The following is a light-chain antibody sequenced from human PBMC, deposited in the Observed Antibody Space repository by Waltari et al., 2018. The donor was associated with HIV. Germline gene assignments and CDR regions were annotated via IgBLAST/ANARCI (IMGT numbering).Light chain of an antibody. CDR2: DNY. J-gene: IGLJ3*02. CDR1: SSNIGSNE. V-gene: IGLV1-51*01. Sequence: QSVLTQPPSVSAAPGQRVTIPCSGSSSNIGSNELPWYPQLPGTAPKLLIFDNYKRPSGIPDRFAGSKSGTSATLGITGLQTGDEADYYCGTWDSGLSAVVFGGGTKLTVL. CDR3: GTWDSGLSAVV.